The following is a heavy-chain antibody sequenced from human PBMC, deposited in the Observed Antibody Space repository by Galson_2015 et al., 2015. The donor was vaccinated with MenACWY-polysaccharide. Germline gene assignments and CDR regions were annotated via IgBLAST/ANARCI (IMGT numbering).Heavy chain of an antibody. CDR3: AKGYYCSSTSCYNLWFHAFGI. CDR1: GFTFNTYA. D-gene: IGHD2-2*02. J-gene: IGHJ3*02. CDR2: ISGSGDST. Sequence: SLRLSCAASGFTFNTYAMNWVRQAPGKGLEWVSVISGSGDSTFYADSVKGRFTISRDNSKNTLYLQMNSLRAEDTALYYCAKGYYCSSTSCYNLWFHAFGIWGQGTMVTVSS. V-gene: IGHV3-23*01.